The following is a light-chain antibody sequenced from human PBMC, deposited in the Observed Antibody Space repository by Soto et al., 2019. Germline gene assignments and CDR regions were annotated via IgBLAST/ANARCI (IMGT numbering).Light chain of an antibody. CDR1: RSVGIN. CDR2: DAS. Sequence: EIVIPQSPATLSVALGEEAPLSWRASRSVGINLAWYQQKPGQAPRLLIYDASTRATAIPARFSGSGSGTEFTLTITSLQSEDVAVYYCQQYNNWPLYTFGQGTKVDIK. V-gene: IGKV3-15*01. J-gene: IGKJ2*01. CDR3: QQYNNWPLYT.